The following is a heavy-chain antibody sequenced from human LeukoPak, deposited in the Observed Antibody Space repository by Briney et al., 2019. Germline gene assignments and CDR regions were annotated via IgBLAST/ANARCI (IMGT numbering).Heavy chain of an antibody. CDR2: ISSSGSYI. Sequence: PGGSLRLSCAASGFTFSSYNVNWVRQAPGKGLEWVSSISSSGSYIYYADSVKGRFTISRDNAKNSLYLQMNSLRAEDTAVYYCARVPTVPRGYYFDYWGQGTLVTVSS. CDR1: GFTFSSYN. J-gene: IGHJ4*02. D-gene: IGHD3-10*01. V-gene: IGHV3-21*01. CDR3: ARVPTVPRGYYFDY.